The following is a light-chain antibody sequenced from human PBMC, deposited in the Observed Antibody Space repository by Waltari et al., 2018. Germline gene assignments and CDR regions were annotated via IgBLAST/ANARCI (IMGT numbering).Light chain of an antibody. CDR3: AAWDDNLRAWV. Sequence: QSVVTQPPSASGTPGQRVSIPCSGSSSNIGGNSVNWYQHVPGAGPRLLLYSTNQRPSGVPDRFSGSKSGTSASLAISGLQSDDEADYYCAAWDDNLRAWVFGGGTKLTVL. CDR2: STN. J-gene: IGLJ3*02. CDR1: SSNIGGNS. V-gene: IGLV1-44*01.